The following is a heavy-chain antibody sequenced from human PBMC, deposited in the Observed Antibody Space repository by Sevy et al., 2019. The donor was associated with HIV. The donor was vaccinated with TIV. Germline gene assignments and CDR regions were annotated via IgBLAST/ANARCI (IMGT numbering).Heavy chain of an antibody. CDR2: IYTSGST. CDR1: GGSISSGSYY. J-gene: IGHJ3*02. D-gene: IGHD1-1*01. CDR3: ASSGTTGTTYAFDI. V-gene: IGHV4-61*02. Sequence: SEALSLTCTVSGGSISSGSYYWSWIRQPAGKGLEWIGRIYTSGSTNYNPSLKSRVTISVDTSKNQFSLKLSSVTAADTAVYYCASSGTTGTTYAFDIWGQGTMVTVSS.